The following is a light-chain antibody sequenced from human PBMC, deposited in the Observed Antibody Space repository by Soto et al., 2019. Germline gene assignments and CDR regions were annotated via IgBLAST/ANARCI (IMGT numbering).Light chain of an antibody. V-gene: IGLV1-44*01. CDR1: SSNIGANYA. CDR2: SNN. CDR3: AAWDDSLNGYV. Sequence: QSVLTQPPSVSGAPGHRVTISCAGSSSNIGANYAVHWYQQLPGTAPKLLIYSNNQRPSGVPDRFSGSKSGTSASLAISGLQSEDEADYYCAAWDDSLNGYVFGTGTKVTV. J-gene: IGLJ1*01.